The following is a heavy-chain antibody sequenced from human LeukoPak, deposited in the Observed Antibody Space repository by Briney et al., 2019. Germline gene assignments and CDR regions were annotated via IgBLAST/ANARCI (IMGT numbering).Heavy chain of an antibody. J-gene: IGHJ3*02. D-gene: IGHD4-23*01. Sequence: SETLSLTCTVSGGSISSGGYCWSWIRQHPGKGLEWIGYIYYSGSTYYNPSLKSRVTISVDTSKNQFSLKLSSVTAADTAVYYCARDLVGYGGNLGHAFDIWGQGTMVTVSS. CDR3: ARDLVGYGGNLGHAFDI. V-gene: IGHV4-31*03. CDR2: IYYSGST. CDR1: GGSISSGGYC.